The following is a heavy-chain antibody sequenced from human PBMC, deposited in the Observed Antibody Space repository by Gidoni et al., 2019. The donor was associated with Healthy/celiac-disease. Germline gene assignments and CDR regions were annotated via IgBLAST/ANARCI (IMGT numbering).Heavy chain of an antibody. Sequence: QVQLVESGGGVVQPGRSLRLSCAASGFTFSSYAMPWVRQAPGKGLEWVAVISDDGSNKYYADSVKGRFTIARDNSKNTLYLQMNSLRAEDTAVYYCARDLGDGYYDSSGPDYWGQGTLVTVSS. J-gene: IGHJ4*02. CDR1: GFTFSSYA. CDR2: ISDDGSNK. D-gene: IGHD3-22*01. V-gene: IGHV3-30-3*01. CDR3: ARDLGDGYYDSSGPDY.